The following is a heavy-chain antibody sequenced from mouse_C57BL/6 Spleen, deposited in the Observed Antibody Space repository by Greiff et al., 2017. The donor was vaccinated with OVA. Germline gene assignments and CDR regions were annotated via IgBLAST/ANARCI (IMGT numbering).Heavy chain of an antibody. CDR1: GYTFTDYY. CDR2: IYPGSGNT. V-gene: IGHV1-76*01. J-gene: IGHJ2*01. Sequence: QVQLQQSGAELVRPGASVKLSCKASGYTFTDYYINWVKQRPGQGLEWIARIYPGSGNTYYNEKFKGKATLTAEKSSSTAYMQLSSLTSEDSAVYFCARDGNYLPGAFDYWGQGTTLTVSS. CDR3: ARDGNYLPGAFDY. D-gene: IGHD2-1*01.